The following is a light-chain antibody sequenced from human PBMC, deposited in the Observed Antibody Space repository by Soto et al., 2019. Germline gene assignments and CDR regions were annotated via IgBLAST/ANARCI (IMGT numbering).Light chain of an antibody. J-gene: IGLJ1*01. V-gene: IGLV2-14*01. CDR3: SSYTTSSTRV. Sequence: LTQPASLSGSAGQSIAISCTGSSSDVGIYNYVSWYQQHPGKVPILIIYEVTSRPSGVSIHFSGSKSGNTASLTISGLQPEDEADYYCSSYTTSSTRVFGTGTKVTVL. CDR2: EVT. CDR1: SSDVGIYNY.